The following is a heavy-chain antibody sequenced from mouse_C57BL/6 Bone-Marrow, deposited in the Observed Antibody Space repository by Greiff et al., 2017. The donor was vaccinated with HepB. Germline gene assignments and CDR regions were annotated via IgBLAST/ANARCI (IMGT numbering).Heavy chain of an antibody. Sequence: VQLQQSGPELVKPGASVKISCKASGYSFTGYYMNWVKQSPEKGLEWIGEINPSTGGTTYNQKFKAKATMTVDKSSSTAYMQLKSLTSEDSAVYYCARSYDYDDYAMDYWGQGTSVTVSS. J-gene: IGHJ4*01. V-gene: IGHV1-42*01. CDR1: GYSFTGYY. D-gene: IGHD2-4*01. CDR3: ARSYDYDDYAMDY. CDR2: INPSTGGT.